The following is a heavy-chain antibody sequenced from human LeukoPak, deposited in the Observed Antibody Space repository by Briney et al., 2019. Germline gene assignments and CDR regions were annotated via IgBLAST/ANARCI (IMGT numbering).Heavy chain of an antibody. CDR3: TRDLGVGPGDPSTYGWFDP. D-gene: IGHD3-10*01. J-gene: IGHJ5*02. CDR1: GFTFSSYS. V-gene: IGHV3-21*03. CDR2: ISSSSSYI. Sequence: GGSLRLSCAASGFTFSSYSMNWVRQAPGKGLEWVSSISSSSSYIYYADSVKGRFAISRDNAKNSLYLQMNSLRAEDTAVYYCTRDLGVGPGDPSTYGWFDPWGQGTLVTVSS.